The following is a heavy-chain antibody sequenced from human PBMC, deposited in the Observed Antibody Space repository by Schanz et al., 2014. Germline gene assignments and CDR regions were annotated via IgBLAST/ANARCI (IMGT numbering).Heavy chain of an antibody. Sequence: QVRLVQSGAEVKKPGSSVKVSCKSSGATFNSYAFGWVRQAPGQGLEWMGIIHSTGGTTSHAQKFQGRVTMTTDTSTSTAYMELRSLRSDDTAVYYCARGGDYIVVLVAVTREYYYHAMDVWGQGTTVTVSS. CDR2: IHSTGGTT. V-gene: IGHV1-46*02. CDR3: ARGGDYIVVLVAVTREYYYHAMDV. D-gene: IGHD2-15*01. CDR1: GATFNSYA. J-gene: IGHJ6*02.